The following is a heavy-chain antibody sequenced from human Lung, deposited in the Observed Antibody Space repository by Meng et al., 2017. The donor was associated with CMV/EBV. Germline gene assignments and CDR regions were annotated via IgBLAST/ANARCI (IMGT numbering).Heavy chain of an antibody. V-gene: IGHV4-4*02. CDR3: ASFPPPGKQWLVTDY. D-gene: IGHD6-19*01. J-gene: IGHJ4*02. Sequence: QWQLRGSGPGLVKPSGTLSLTCAVSGGSISSSNWWSWVRQPPGKGLEWIGEIYHSGSTNYNPSLKSRVTISVDKSKNQFSLKLSSVTAADTAVYYCASFPPPGKQWLVTDYWGQGTLVTVSS. CDR1: GGSISSSNW. CDR2: IYHSGST.